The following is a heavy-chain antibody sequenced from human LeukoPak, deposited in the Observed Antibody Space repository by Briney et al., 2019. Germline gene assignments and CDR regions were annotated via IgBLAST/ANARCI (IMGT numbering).Heavy chain of an antibody. D-gene: IGHD6-19*01. CDR1: GFTCDNYA. CDR2: ISWNSGYI. Sequence: GGSLRLSCAASGFTCDNYAMHWVRQAPGKGLEWLSIISWNSGYIGYADSVKGRFTISRDNAKKSLDLQMNSLIAEDTAFYYCAKVRGTYSSGYFFDYWGQGTLVTVSS. J-gene: IGHJ4*02. CDR3: AKVRGTYSSGYFFDY. V-gene: IGHV3-9*01.